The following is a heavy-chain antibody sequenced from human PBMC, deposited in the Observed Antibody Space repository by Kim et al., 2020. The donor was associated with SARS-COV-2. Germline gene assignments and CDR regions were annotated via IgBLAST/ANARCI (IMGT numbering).Heavy chain of an antibody. J-gene: IGHJ4*02. Sequence: SETLSLTCAVYGGSFSCYYWSWIRQPPGKGLEWIGEINHSGSTNYNPSLKSRVTISVDTSKNQFSLKLSSVTAADTAVYYCARGRSGDGYNSSYFDYWGQGTLVTVSS. V-gene: IGHV4-34*01. CDR1: GGSFSCYY. CDR2: INHSGST. CDR3: ARGRSGDGYNSSYFDY. D-gene: IGHD5-12*01.